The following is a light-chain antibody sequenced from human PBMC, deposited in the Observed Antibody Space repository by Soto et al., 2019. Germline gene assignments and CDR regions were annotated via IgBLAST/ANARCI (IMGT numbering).Light chain of an antibody. Sequence: QSALTQPASVSGSPVQSITISCTGTSSDVGGYNYVSWYQQHPGKAPKLMIYDVSNRPSGVSNRFSGSKSGNTASLTISGLQAEDEADYYCSSYTSSSIWVFGGGTKLTVL. V-gene: IGLV2-14*01. CDR1: SSDVGGYNY. CDR3: SSYTSSSIWV. J-gene: IGLJ3*02. CDR2: DVS.